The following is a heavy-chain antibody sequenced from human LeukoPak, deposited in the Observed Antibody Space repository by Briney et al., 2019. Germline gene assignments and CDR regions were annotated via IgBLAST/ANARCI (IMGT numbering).Heavy chain of an antibody. Sequence: PSQTLSLTCNVSGGSISSGTNYWSWIRQHPGKGLEWIGYIYYSEITHNEATQYNPSLRSRLIISLDKSKNQFSLHLSSLTAADTAVYYCARWGALLWFGGLYDYYYYGMDVWGQGTTVTVSS. D-gene: IGHD3-10*01. CDR2: IYYSEITHNEAT. CDR1: GGSISSGTNY. J-gene: IGHJ6*02. V-gene: IGHV4-31*03. CDR3: ARWGALLWFGGLYDYYYYGMDV.